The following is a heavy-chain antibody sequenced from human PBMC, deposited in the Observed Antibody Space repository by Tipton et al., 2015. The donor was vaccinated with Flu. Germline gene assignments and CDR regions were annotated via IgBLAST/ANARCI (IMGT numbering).Heavy chain of an antibody. CDR3: ARRDYSNYVSIPNNWFDS. J-gene: IGHJ5*01. D-gene: IGHD4-11*01. V-gene: IGHV1-69*01. Sequence: QSGAEVKQPGSSVRVSCKASGGTFNTYTISWVRQAPGHGLEWMGGIIPLIDTTNTLTKFRGRVSITEDESTSTAYMDLSSRTSEDTAVYFCARRDYSNYVSIPNNWFDSWGRGILVTVSP. CDR2: IIPLIDTT. CDR1: GGTFNTYT.